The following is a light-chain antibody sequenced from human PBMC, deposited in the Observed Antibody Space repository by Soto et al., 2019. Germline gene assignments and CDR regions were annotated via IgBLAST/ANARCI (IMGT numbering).Light chain of an antibody. Sequence: QSALTQPASVSGSPGQSITISCTGTSTDPATYDLVSWYQQHPGKAPQLIIYEVAKRPSGVSARFSGSQSGDTASLTISGLQGEDEADYYCSAYTVSRTYVFGTGTKLTVL. V-gene: IGLV2-23*02. CDR2: EVA. CDR3: SAYTVSRTYV. CDR1: STDPATYDL. J-gene: IGLJ1*01.